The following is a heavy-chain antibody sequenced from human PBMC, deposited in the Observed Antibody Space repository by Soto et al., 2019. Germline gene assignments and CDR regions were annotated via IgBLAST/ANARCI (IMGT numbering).Heavy chain of an antibody. CDR2: ISSSGSTL. CDR1: GFTFSDHY. CDR3: AREEGGRYTLY. D-gene: IGHD5-18*01. J-gene: IGHJ4*02. V-gene: IGHV3-11*01. Sequence: QVQLVESGGGLVKHGGSLRLSCAASGFTFSDHYMSWIRQAPGKGLEWLSYISSSGSTLYYADSVNGRFTISRDNARNSLYLQMNSLRAEDTAMYYCAREEGGRYTLYWGQGTLVTVSS.